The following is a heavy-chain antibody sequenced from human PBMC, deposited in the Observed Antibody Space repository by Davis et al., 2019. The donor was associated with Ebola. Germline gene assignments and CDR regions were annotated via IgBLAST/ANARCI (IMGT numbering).Heavy chain of an antibody. D-gene: IGHD6-6*01. V-gene: IGHV3-11*05. J-gene: IGHJ5*02. Sequence: GGSLRLSCAASGFTFTDYYMGWIRQAPGKGLEWVSYISGDSLYTNYADSVRGRLTISRDDAKNSLYLQMNSLRAEDTAVYYCARDTKAAHAPRGQGTLVTVSS. CDR3: ARDTKAAHAP. CDR2: ISGDSLYT. CDR1: GFTFTDYY.